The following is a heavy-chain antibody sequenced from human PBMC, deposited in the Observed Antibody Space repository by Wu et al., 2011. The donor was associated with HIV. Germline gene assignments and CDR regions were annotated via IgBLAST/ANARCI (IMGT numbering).Heavy chain of an antibody. J-gene: IGHJ6*03. Sequence: QVQLVQSGAAVKKPGSSVKVSCKASGDSLTKYAFSWVRQAPGQGLEWMGGIIPNSGTTNYARKFQGRFTVTADTSTTTVHMELRSLRSEDTAVYYCARSGEAAEYYYYYMNVWGKGTTVDHLL. V-gene: IGHV1-69*14. CDR2: IIPNSGTT. D-gene: IGHD6-13*01. CDR3: ARSGEAAEYYYYYMNV. CDR1: GDSLTKYA.